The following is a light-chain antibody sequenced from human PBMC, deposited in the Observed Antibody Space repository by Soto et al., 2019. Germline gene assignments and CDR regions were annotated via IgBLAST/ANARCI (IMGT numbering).Light chain of an antibody. CDR3: CSYAGSSTFSYV. CDR1: SSDVGSYSL. J-gene: IGLJ1*01. CDR2: EVS. Sequence: QSVLTQPASVSGSPGQSITISCTGTSSDVGSYSLVSWYQQHPGKAPKLMIYEVSKRPSGVSNRFSGSKSGNTASLTISGLQAEDEADYYCCSYAGSSTFSYVFGTGTKVTVL. V-gene: IGLV2-23*02.